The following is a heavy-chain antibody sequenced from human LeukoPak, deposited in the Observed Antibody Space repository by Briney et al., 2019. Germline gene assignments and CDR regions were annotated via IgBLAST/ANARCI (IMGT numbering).Heavy chain of an antibody. J-gene: IGHJ5*02. Sequence: SETLSLTCTVSGGSISSYYWSWIRQPPGKGLEWIGYIYYSGSTNYNPSLKSQVTISVDTSKNQFSLKLSSVTAADTAVYYCARGSVDIVATGAGYDPWGQGTLVTVSS. V-gene: IGHV4-59*01. CDR3: ARGSVDIVATGAGYDP. CDR2: IYYSGST. CDR1: GGSISSYY. D-gene: IGHD5-12*01.